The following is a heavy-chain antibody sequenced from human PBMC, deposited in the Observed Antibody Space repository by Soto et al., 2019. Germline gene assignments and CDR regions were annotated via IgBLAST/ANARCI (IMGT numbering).Heavy chain of an antibody. V-gene: IGHV3-7*01. CDR3: GRDEVRNGVGV. J-gene: IGHJ6*02. Sequence: GGSLRLSCVASGFTFTSYWMSWVRQAPGKGLEWVTNIKGDGSEKRYVDSVKGRLTISRDNAKNSVYLQMNSLRVEDTALYYCGRDEVRNGVGVWGQGTTVTVSS. CDR2: IKGDGSEK. CDR1: GFTFTSYW.